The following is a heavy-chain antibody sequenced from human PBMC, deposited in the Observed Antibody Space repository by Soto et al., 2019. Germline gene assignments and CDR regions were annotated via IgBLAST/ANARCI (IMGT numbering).Heavy chain of an antibody. J-gene: IGHJ4*02. CDR3: AKDKAAALYYFDY. V-gene: IGHV3-23*01. Sequence: EVQLLESGGGLVQPRGSLRLSCAASGFTFSSYAMSWVRQAPGKGLEWVSAISGSGGSTYYADSVKGRFTISRDNSKNTLYLQMNSLRAEDTAVYYCAKDKAAALYYFDYWGQGTLVTVSS. CDR1: GFTFSSYA. D-gene: IGHD6-13*01. CDR2: ISGSGGST.